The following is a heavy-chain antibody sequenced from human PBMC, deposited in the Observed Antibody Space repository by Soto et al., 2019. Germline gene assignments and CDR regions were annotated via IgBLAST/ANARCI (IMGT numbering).Heavy chain of an antibody. CDR1: GLPFSRYW. J-gene: IGHJ5*02. D-gene: IGHD2-15*01. Sequence: PRGSLRLSCAAFGLPFSRYWMSWVRQAPGKGLEWVANIKQDGSEKSYVDSVKGRFSISRDNAKNSLYLQMNSLRVEDTAVYFCGRDLYSISGRTGGWFDAWGPGNLVTXSS. CDR2: IKQDGSEK. CDR3: GRDLYSISGRTGGWFDA. V-gene: IGHV3-7*01.